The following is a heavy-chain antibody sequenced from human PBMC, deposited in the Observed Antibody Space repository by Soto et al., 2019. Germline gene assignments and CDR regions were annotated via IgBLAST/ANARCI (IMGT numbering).Heavy chain of an antibody. D-gene: IGHD3-10*01. V-gene: IGHV3-23*01. CDR1: GFSFNNYA. Sequence: EVQLLESGGGLVQPGGALRLSCAASGFSFNNYAMNWVRQAPGKGLEWVAALSGSGGSTDDADSVNGRFTISRDNSKNPLFLQMNGLGAGDTAVYYCAKVAVRGETGNWFAPWGQGTLVTVAS. J-gene: IGHJ5*02. CDR3: AKVAVRGETGNWFAP. CDR2: LSGSGGST.